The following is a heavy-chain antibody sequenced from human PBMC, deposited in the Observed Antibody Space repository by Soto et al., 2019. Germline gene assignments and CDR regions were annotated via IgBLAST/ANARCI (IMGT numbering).Heavy chain of an antibody. CDR1: GYTFTGYY. J-gene: IGHJ6*02. V-gene: IGHV1-2*02. CDR2: LNSTRGDT. CDR3: ARSSGGYSYNGMDV. Sequence: APVKVSCKASGYTFTGYYIPWVRQATGQGLEWMGWLNSTRGDTKYAQKFQGRVTVTRDTSITTAYMELSRLTADDTAVYYCARSSGGYSYNGMDVWGQGTTVTVSS. D-gene: IGHD1-26*01.